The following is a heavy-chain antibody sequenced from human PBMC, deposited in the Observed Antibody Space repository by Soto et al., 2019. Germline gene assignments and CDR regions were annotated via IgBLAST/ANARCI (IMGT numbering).Heavy chain of an antibody. CDR2: IYHSGSA. CDR1: GDSISSDFYA. D-gene: IGHD7-27*01. Sequence: SETLSLTCAVSGDSISSDFYAWSWIRQPPGKGLEWIGYIYHSGSAYSNPSLKSRVSMSVDRSKNQFSLNLESLTAADTAVYYCARAPWGSRYGMDVWGQGTTVTVPS. V-gene: IGHV4-30-2*01. CDR3: ARAPWGSRYGMDV. J-gene: IGHJ6*02.